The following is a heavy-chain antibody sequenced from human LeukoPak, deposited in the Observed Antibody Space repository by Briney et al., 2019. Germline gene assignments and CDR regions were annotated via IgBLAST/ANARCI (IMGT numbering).Heavy chain of an antibody. CDR3: ARPKYSGNYYDAFDL. CDR2: FLYSGRT. D-gene: IGHD1-26*01. J-gene: IGHJ3*01. V-gene: IGHV4-39*01. Sequence: PSETLSLTCTVSGGSFTTSTYYWAWIRQTPGTGLEWIASFLYSGRTFYNPSLKSRVTISKDASKNQFSLNLSSVTAADTAVYYCARPKYSGNYYDAFDLWGQGTMVTVSS. CDR1: GGSFTTSTYY.